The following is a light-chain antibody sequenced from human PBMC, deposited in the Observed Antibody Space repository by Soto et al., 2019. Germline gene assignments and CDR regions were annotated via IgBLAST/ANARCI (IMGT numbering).Light chain of an antibody. Sequence: QSILTQPPSASATHGQRVTISCSGSSSNIGSNTVNWFQQLPGTAPKLLIYSNSQRPSGVPDRFSGSKSGTSASLAISGLQSEDEADYYCASWDGSLNGQVFGGGTKLTVL. V-gene: IGLV1-44*01. J-gene: IGLJ3*02. CDR1: SSNIGSNT. CDR3: ASWDGSLNGQV. CDR2: SNS.